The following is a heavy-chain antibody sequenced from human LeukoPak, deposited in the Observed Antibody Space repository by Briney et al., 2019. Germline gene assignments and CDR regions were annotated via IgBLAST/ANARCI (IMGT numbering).Heavy chain of an antibody. CDR2: MNPNSGNT. CDR1: GYTFTSYD. D-gene: IGHD3-3*01. J-gene: IGHJ6*03. V-gene: IGHV1-8*01. Sequence: GASVKVSCKASGYTFTSYDINWVRQATGQGLEWMGWMNPNSGNTGYAQKFQGRVTMTRNTSISTAYMELSSLRSEDTAVYYCARDHSNDFWSGSGPLYYMDVWGKGTTVTVSS. CDR3: ARDHSNDFWSGSGPLYYMDV.